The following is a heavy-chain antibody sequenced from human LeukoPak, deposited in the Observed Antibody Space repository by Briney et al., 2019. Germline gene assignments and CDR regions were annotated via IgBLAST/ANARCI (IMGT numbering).Heavy chain of an antibody. CDR1: GFTFSDYY. V-gene: IGHV3-11*04. CDR3: ARSHSVTTSPFDY. D-gene: IGHD4-17*01. Sequence: GGSLRLSCAASGFTFSDYYMSWIRQAPGKGLEWVSHISSSGSTIYYADSVKGRFTISRDNAKNSLYLQMNSLRAEDTAVYYCARSHSVTTSPFDYWGQGTLVTVSS. CDR2: ISSSGSTI. J-gene: IGHJ4*02.